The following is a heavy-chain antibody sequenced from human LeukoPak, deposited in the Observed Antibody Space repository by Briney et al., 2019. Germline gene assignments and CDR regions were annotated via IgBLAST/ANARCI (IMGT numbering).Heavy chain of an antibody. CDR1: GFTFSSYE. V-gene: IGHV3-48*03. Sequence: GGSLRLSCAASGFTFSSYEMNWVRQAPGKGLEWVSYISSSGSTIYYADSVKGRFTISRDDSKNTLYLQMNSLRAEDTAVYYCARDFAMIVVVYYFDYWGQGTLVTVSS. CDR3: ARDFAMIVVVYYFDY. D-gene: IGHD3-22*01. J-gene: IGHJ4*02. CDR2: ISSSGSTI.